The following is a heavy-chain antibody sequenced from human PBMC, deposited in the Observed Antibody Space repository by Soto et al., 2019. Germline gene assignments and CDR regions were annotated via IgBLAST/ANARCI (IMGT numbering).Heavy chain of an antibody. CDR1: GYTFTNYY. CDR3: AREPNESFQFDF. CDR2: LRPRTGDT. Sequence: ASVKVSCKASGYTFTNYYIHWFRQAPGQGLEWLGILRPRTGDTAYAQRFQGRVTMTTDTSTGTVYLELANLRSDDTAVYYCAREPNESFQFDFWGQGTQVTVS. J-gene: IGHJ4*02. V-gene: IGHV1-46*01.